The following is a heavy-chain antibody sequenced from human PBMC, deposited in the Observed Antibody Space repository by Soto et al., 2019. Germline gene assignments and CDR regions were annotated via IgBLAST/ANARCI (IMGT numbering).Heavy chain of an antibody. D-gene: IGHD6-13*01. Sequence: ASVKVSCKASGYTFTGYYMHWVRQAPGQGLEWMGWINPNSGGTNYAQKFQGWVTMTRDTSISTAYMELSRLRSDDTAVYFCARGGEIGRAGAGDDYYYGMDVWGQGTMVTVSS. CDR2: INPNSGGT. CDR1: GYTFTGYY. V-gene: IGHV1-2*04. CDR3: ARGGEIGRAGAGDDYYYGMDV. J-gene: IGHJ6*02.